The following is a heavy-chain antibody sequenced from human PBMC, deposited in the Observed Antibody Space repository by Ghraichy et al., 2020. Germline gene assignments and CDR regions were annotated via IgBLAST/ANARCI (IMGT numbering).Heavy chain of an antibody. CDR2: IYYSGST. CDR1: GGSISSGGYS. J-gene: IGHJ6*04. Sequence: SETLSLTCAVSGGSISSGGYSWSWIRQPPGKGLEWIGYIYYSGSTYYNPSLKSRVTISVDTSKNQLSLKLSSVTAADTAVYYCAREQDAMDVGGKGTTVTVSS. V-gene: IGHV4-30-4*07. CDR3: AREQDAMDV.